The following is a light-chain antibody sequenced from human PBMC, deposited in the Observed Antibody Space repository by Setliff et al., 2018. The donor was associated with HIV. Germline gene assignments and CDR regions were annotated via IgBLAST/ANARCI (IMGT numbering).Light chain of an antibody. V-gene: IGLV2-23*01. Sequence: QSALTQPASVSGSPGQSITISCTGTSGDVGRYNLVSWYQQQPGKPPTLMIYQASKRPSGVSNRFSGSKSVNTASLTISGLQAEDEADYYCCPNTGSNTYVFGTGTKVTVL. CDR1: SGDVGRYNL. CDR2: QAS. CDR3: CPNTGSNTYV. J-gene: IGLJ1*01.